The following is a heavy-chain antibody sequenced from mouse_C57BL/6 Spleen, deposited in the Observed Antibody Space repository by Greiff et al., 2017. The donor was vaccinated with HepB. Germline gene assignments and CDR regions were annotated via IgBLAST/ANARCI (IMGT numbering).Heavy chain of an antibody. CDR3: ARETAQATWGFAY. CDR2: INPNYGTT. D-gene: IGHD3-2*02. V-gene: IGHV1-39*01. Sequence: EVKLQESGPELVKPGASVKISCKASGYSFTDYNMNWVKQSNGKSLEWIGVINPNYGTTSYNQKFKGKATLTVDQSSSTAYMQLNSLTSEDSAVYYCARETAQATWGFAYWGQGTLVTVSA. J-gene: IGHJ3*01. CDR1: GYSFTDYN.